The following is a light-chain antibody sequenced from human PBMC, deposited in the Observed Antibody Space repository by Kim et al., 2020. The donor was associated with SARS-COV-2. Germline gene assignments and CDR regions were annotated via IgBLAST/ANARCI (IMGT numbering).Light chain of an antibody. CDR3: SSYAVTTYFA. J-gene: IGLJ1*01. V-gene: IGLV2-8*01. CDR2: ELD. CDR1: SSDVGAYNY. Sequence: QSALTQPPSASGPPGQSVAISCTGTSSDVGAYNYVSWYQQHPGKAPKLMIYELDKRPSGVPDRFSGSKSGNTASLTVSGLQAEDEADYYCSSYAVTTYFAFGTGTKLTVL.